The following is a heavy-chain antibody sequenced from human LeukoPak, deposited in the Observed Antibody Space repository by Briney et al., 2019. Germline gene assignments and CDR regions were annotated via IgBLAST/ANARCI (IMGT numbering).Heavy chain of an antibody. CDR1: GYTFTGYY. CDR3: ARGPSYSFDD. D-gene: IGHD1-26*01. V-gene: IGHV1-2*02. CDR2: INANTGGT. Sequence: ASVKVSCKASGYTFTGYYMHWVRQAPGQGLGWMGWINANTGGTDYAQKFQGRVTMTRDTSISTGYMDLSTLRSDDTAVYYCARGPSYSFDDWGQGTMVTVSS. J-gene: IGHJ3*01.